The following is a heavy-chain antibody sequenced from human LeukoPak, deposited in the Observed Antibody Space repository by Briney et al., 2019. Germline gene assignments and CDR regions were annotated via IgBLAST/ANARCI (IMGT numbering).Heavy chain of an antibody. J-gene: IGHJ5*02. V-gene: IGHV3-7*01. Sequence: VDSVKGRFTISRDNAKNSLYLQMNSLRAEDTAVYYCASLHSSSSLDWFDPWGQGTLVTVSS. D-gene: IGHD6-6*01. CDR3: ASLHSSSSLDWFDP.